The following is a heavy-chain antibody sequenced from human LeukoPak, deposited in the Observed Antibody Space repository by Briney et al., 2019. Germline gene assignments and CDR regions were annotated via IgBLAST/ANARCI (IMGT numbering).Heavy chain of an antibody. Sequence: SGTLSLTCTVSGGSISSYYWSWIRQPPGKGLEWIGYIYYSGSTNYNPSLKSRVTISVDTSKNHFSLKLGSVTAADTAVYYCARVVVTAVGYNAFDIWGQGTMVTVSS. CDR3: ARVVVTAVGYNAFDI. CDR2: IYYSGST. V-gene: IGHV4-59*01. CDR1: GGSISSYY. J-gene: IGHJ3*02. D-gene: IGHD2-21*02.